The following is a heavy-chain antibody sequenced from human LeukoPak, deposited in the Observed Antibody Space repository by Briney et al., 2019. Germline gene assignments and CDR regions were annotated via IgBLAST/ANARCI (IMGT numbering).Heavy chain of an antibody. CDR2: IGAGGTFT. CDR1: GFTFSSYG. D-gene: IGHD4-11*01. V-gene: IGHV3-23*01. Sequence: PGGSLRLSCAASGFTFSSYGMYWVRQAPGKGLEWVSGIGAGGTFTYYADSVKGRFTISRDNSRNTLYLQMNSLRADDTAVYYCAEDLDYTTYGYYFDYWGQGTLVTVSS. CDR3: AEDLDYTTYGYYFDY. J-gene: IGHJ4*02.